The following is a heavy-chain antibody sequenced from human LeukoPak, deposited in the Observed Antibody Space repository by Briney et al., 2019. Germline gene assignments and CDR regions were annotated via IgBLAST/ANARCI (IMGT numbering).Heavy chain of an antibody. CDR3: ARIHSSGVDY. D-gene: IGHD3-22*01. J-gene: IGHJ4*02. V-gene: IGHV3-7*01. Sequence: GALRLSCAASGFTLNNYWMSWVRQAPGKGLEWVANIKQDGSEKYYVDSVKGRFTMSKDNAKNSLYLQMNSLRAEDAAVYYCARIHSSGVDYWGQGTLVTVSS. CDR2: IKQDGSEK. CDR1: GFTLNNYW.